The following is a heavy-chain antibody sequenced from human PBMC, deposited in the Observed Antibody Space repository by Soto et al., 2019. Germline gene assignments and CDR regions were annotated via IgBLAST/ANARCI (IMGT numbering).Heavy chain of an antibody. Sequence: GGSLRLSCAASGFTFSSYAMHWVRQAPGKGLEWVAVISYDGSNKYYADSVKGRFTISRDNSKNTLYLQMNSLRAEDTAVYYRARDALGYYDSSGYPDYWGQGTLVTVSS. CDR1: GFTFSSYA. D-gene: IGHD3-22*01. V-gene: IGHV3-30-3*01. CDR2: ISYDGSNK. J-gene: IGHJ4*02. CDR3: ARDALGYYDSSGYPDY.